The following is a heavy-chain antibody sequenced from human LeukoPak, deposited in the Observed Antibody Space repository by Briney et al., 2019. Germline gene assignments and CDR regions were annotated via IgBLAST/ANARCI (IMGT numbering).Heavy chain of an antibody. V-gene: IGHV3-23*01. CDR1: GFTLSSYA. J-gene: IGHJ4*02. CDR3: AKDNILPTAKTTLDY. CDR2: SSSSGSRT. Sequence: GGSLRLSCAASGFTLSSYAMTWVRQAPGKGLEWVSTSSSSGSRTYYADSVKGRFTVSRDNSKNTLFLRMSSLRAEDTAVYYCAKDNILPTAKTTLDYWGQGTLVTVSS. D-gene: IGHD2-2*01.